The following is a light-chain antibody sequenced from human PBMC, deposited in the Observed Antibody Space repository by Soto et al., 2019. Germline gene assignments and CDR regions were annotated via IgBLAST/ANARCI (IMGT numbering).Light chain of an antibody. V-gene: IGLV2-8*01. Sequence: QSALTQPPSASGSPGQSVTISCTGTSRDVGGYNYVSWYQQHPGKAPKLMIYEVSKRPSGVPDRFSGSKSGDTASLTVSGLQAEDEADYYCSSFAGSNNFKVFGAGTQLTVL. CDR1: SRDVGGYNY. CDR3: SSFAGSNNFKV. J-gene: IGLJ2*01. CDR2: EVS.